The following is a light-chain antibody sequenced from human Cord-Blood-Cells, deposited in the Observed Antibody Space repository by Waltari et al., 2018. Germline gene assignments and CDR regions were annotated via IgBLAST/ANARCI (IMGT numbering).Light chain of an antibody. CDR2: DAS. J-gene: IGKJ1*01. V-gene: IGKV1-5*01. CDR3: QQYNSYWT. Sequence: DIQMTQSPSTLSASVGDRVTITCRASQSISSWLAWYQQKPGKAPKLLMYDASSLESGVPSRFSGNGSGTEFTLTISSLQPDDFATYYCQQYNSYWTFGQGTKVEIK. CDR1: QSISSW.